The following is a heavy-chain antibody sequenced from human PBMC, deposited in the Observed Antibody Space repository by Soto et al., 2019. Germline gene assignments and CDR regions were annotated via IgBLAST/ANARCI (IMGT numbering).Heavy chain of an antibody. CDR2: IGGSGGGA. J-gene: IGHJ4*02. CDR3: ARRRGGTCYSGIDY. Sequence: EVQLLESGGGLVQPGGSRRLSCGASGFTFNSYAMAWVRQAPGKGLEWVSGIGGSGGGAYYADSVKGRFTISRDNSKNTLYLQMHSLRAEDTAVYYCARRRGGTCYSGIDYWGQGTLVTVSS. D-gene: IGHD2-15*01. V-gene: IGHV3-23*01. CDR1: GFTFNSYA.